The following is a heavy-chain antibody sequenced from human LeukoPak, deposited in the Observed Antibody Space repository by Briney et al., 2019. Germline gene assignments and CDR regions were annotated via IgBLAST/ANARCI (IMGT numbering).Heavy chain of an antibody. D-gene: IGHD6-19*01. CDR2: MNPNSGNT. CDR1: GYTFTSYD. V-gene: IGHV1-8*01. CDR3: ARGLAGAVAGTSRNYYDYYYMDV. J-gene: IGHJ6*03. Sequence: GASVKVSCKASGYTFTSYDINWVRQATGQGLEWMGWMNPNSGNTGYAQKFQGRVTMTRNTSISTAYMELSSLRSEDTAVYYCARGLAGAVAGTSRNYYDYYYMDVWGKGTTVTVSS.